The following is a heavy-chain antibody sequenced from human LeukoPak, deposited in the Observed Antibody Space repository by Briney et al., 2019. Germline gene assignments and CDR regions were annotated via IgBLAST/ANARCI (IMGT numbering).Heavy chain of an antibody. CDR1: GFTFSSYW. CDR3: ARPSGTYPWFDP. V-gene: IGHV3-74*01. D-gene: IGHD1-26*01. Sequence: GGSLRLSCAASGFTFSSYWMHWVRQPPGKGLVWVSRINTDGTTTSYADSVKGRFTISRDNAKNTLYLQMNSLRAEDTAVHYCARPSGTYPWFDPWGQGTLVTVSS. CDR2: INTDGTTT. J-gene: IGHJ5*02.